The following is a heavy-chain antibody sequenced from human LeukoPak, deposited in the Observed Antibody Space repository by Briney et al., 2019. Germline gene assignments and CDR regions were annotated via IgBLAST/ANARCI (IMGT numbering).Heavy chain of an antibody. D-gene: IGHD1-26*01. Sequence: GGSLRLSCEASGFTFRTYGMHWVRQAPGKGLEWVSAISGSGGSTYYADSVKGRFTISRDNSKNTLYLQMNSLRAEDTAVYYCAKVGAIHDYYYYMDVWGKGTTVTISS. V-gene: IGHV3-23*01. J-gene: IGHJ6*03. CDR2: ISGSGGST. CDR1: GFTFRTYG. CDR3: AKVGAIHDYYYYMDV.